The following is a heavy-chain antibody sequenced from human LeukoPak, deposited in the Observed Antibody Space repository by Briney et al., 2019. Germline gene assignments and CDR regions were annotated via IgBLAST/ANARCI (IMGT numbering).Heavy chain of an antibody. D-gene: IGHD3-10*01. J-gene: IGHJ4*02. V-gene: IGHV3-30*18. CDR3: AKDHVVRGVIIFGY. CDR1: GFTFSSYG. CDR2: ISYDGSNK. Sequence: PGRSLRLSCAASGFTFSSYGMHWVRQAPGKGLEWVAVISYDGSNKYYADSVKGRFTISRDNSKNTLYLQMNSLRAEDTAVYYCAKDHVVRGVIIFGYWGQGTLVTVSS.